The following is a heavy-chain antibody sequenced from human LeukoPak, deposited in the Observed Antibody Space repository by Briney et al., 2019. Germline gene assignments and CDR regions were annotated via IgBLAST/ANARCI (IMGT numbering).Heavy chain of an antibody. V-gene: IGHV3-15*01. CDR3: TTGSIFGVVVDY. CDR1: GFTFSNAW. J-gene: IGHJ4*02. D-gene: IGHD3-3*01. CDR2: IKSKTDGGTT. Sequence: PGGSLRLSCAASGFTFSNAWMSWVRQAPGKGLEWVGRIKSKTDGGTTDYAAPVKGRFTISRDDSKNTLYLQMNSLKTEDTAVYYCTTGSIFGVVVDYWGQGTLVTVSS.